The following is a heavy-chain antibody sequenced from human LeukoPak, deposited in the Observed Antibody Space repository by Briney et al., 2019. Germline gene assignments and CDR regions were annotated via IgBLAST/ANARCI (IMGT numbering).Heavy chain of an antibody. V-gene: IGHV3-74*01. CDR1: GFTFSSYS. D-gene: IGHD3-10*02. CDR2: INSDGSST. J-gene: IGHJ5*02. CDR3: ANVGTYVNWFDP. Sequence: GGSLRLSCAASGFTFSSYSTNWVRQAPGKGLVWVSRINSDGSSTNYADSVKGRFTISRDNAKNTLYLQMNSLRVEDTAVYYCANVGTYVNWFDPWGQGTLVTVSS.